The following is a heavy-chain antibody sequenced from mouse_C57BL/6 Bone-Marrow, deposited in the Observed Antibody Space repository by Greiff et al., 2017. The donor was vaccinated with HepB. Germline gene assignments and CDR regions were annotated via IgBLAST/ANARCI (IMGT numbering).Heavy chain of an antibody. CDR1: GFTFSSYA. J-gene: IGHJ2*01. CDR3: ANLLWLRRGDY. Sequence: DVHLVESVGGLVKPGGSLKLSCAASGFTFSSYAMSWVRQTPEKRLEWVATISDGGSYTYYPDNVKGRFTISRDNAKNNLYLQMSHLKSEDTAMYYCANLLWLRRGDYWGQGTTLTVSS. V-gene: IGHV5-4*01. CDR2: ISDGGSYT. D-gene: IGHD2-2*01.